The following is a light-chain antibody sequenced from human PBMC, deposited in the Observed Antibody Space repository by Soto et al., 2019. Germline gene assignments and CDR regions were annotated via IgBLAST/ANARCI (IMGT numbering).Light chain of an antibody. J-gene: IGKJ2*01. CDR1: QSVLYSSNNKNY. V-gene: IGKV4-1*01. CDR3: QQYYSTHT. Sequence: DIVMTQSPDSLAVSLGERATINCKSSQSVLYSSNNKNYLAWYQQKPGQPPKLLIYWASTRESGVPDRFSGSGSGTDFTLTISRLHAEFVAVYYCQQYYSTHTFGQGTKLEIK. CDR2: WAS.